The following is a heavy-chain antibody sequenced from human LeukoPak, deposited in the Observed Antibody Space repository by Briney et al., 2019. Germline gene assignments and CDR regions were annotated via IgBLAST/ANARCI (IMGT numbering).Heavy chain of an antibody. CDR1: GYTFTSYA. CDR3: ARLPEGGHYYGMDV. CDR2: INAGNGNT. J-gene: IGHJ6*02. Sequence: ASVKVSCKASGYTFTSYAMHWVRQAPGQRLEWMGWINAGNGNTKYSQKFQGRVTITRDTSASTAYMELSSLRSEDTAVYYCARLPEGGHYYGMDVWGQGTTVTVSS. D-gene: IGHD1-26*01. V-gene: IGHV1-3*01.